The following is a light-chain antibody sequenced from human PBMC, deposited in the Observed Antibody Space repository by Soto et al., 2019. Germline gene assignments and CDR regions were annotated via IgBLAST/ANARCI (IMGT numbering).Light chain of an antibody. CDR1: QGISSY. CDR3: QQYYSYPQH. Sequence: AIRMTQSPSSLSASTGDRVTITCRASQGISSYLAWYQQKPGKAPKLLIYAASTLQSGVPSRFSGRGSGTDFTLTISCLQSEDFATYYCQQYYSYPQHFGQGTRLEIK. V-gene: IGKV1-8*01. J-gene: IGKJ5*01. CDR2: AAS.